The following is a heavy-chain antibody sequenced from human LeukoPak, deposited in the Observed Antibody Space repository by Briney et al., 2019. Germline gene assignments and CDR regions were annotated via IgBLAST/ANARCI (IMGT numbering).Heavy chain of an antibody. V-gene: IGHV1-69*13. CDR1: GGTFSSYA. D-gene: IGHD2-2*02. Sequence: SVEVSCKASGGTFSSYAISWVRQAPGQGLEWMGGIIPIFSTANYAQKFQGRVTITADESTSTAYMELSSLRSEDTAVYYCARDPGYCSSTSCYTGDFDYWGQGTLVTVSS. CDR2: IIPIFSTA. CDR3: ARDPGYCSSTSCYTGDFDY. J-gene: IGHJ4*02.